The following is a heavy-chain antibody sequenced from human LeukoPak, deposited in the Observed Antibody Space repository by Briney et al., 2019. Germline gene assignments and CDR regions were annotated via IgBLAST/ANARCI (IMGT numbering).Heavy chain of an antibody. Sequence: GGSLRLSCAASGFTFSSYSMNWVRQAPGKGLQWVSSISSSSSYIYYADSVKGRFTISRDNAKNSLYLQMNSLRAEDTAVYYCASFGGSQPLDYWGQGTLVTVSS. CDR2: ISSSSSYI. CDR3: ASFGGSQPLDY. V-gene: IGHV3-21*01. CDR1: GFTFSSYS. D-gene: IGHD3-10*01. J-gene: IGHJ4*02.